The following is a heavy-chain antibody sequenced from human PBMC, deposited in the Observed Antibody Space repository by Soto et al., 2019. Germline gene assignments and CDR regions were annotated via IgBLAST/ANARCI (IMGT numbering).Heavy chain of an antibody. CDR1: GYTFTSYG. CDR3: ARVSSEPGRGYLAPRQNNWFDP. CDR2: ISAYNGIT. Sequence: QVQLVQSGAEVKKPGASVKVSCKASGYTFTSYGISWVRQAPGQGLEWMGWISAYNGITNYAQKLQGRVTMTTDTSTSTAYMELRSLRSDDTAVYYCARVSSEPGRGYLAPRQNNWFDPWGQGTLVTVSS. V-gene: IGHV1-18*01. J-gene: IGHJ5*02. D-gene: IGHD3-10*01.